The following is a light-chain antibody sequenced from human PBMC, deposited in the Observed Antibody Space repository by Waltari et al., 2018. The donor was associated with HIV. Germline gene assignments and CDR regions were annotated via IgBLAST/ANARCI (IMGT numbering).Light chain of an antibody. CDR2: KDS. Sequence: SYELTQPPSVSVSPGQTARITCPGDALPKQYAYWYQQKPGQAPVVVIYKDSEGPSGIPERFSGSSSGTTVTLTISGVQAEDEADYYCQSADSSGPYRVFGGGTKLTVL. CDR3: QSADSSGPYRV. CDR1: ALPKQY. V-gene: IGLV3-25*03. J-gene: IGLJ3*02.